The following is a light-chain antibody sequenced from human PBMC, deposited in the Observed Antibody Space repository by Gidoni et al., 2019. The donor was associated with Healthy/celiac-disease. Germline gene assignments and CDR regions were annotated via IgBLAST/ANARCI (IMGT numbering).Light chain of an antibody. CDR3: CSYAGSSTFPP. Sequence: QSALTQPASVSGSPGQSITISCTGTSSDVGSYNLVSWYQQHPGKAPKRMIYEGSKRPSGVSNRFSGSKSGNTASLTISGLQAEDEADYYCCSYAGSSTFPPFGGGTKLTVL. CDR1: SSDVGSYNL. J-gene: IGLJ2*01. V-gene: IGLV2-23*03. CDR2: EGS.